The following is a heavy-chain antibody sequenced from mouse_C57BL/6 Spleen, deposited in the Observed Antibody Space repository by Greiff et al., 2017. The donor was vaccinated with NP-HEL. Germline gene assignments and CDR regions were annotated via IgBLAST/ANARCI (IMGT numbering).Heavy chain of an antibody. J-gene: IGHJ3*01. D-gene: IGHD3-1*01. CDR3: ARDRGGYTWFAY. Sequence: EVKLMESGPGLVKPSQSLSLTCSVTGYSITSGYYWNWIRQFPGNKLEWMGYISYDGSNNYNPSLKNRISITRDTSKNQFFLKLNSVTTEDTATYYCARDRGGYTWFAYWGQGTLVTVSA. CDR2: ISYDGSN. V-gene: IGHV3-6*01. CDR1: GYSITSGYY.